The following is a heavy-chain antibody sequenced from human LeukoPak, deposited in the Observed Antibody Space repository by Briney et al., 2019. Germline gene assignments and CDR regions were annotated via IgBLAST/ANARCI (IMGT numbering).Heavy chain of an antibody. CDR2: IYPGDSDT. Sequence: GESLQISCKGSGSIFTSYWIGWVRQLPGKGLEWMGIIYPGDSDTRYSPSFQGQVTISADKSISTAYLQWSSLKASDTAMYYCARLSGSSGWYGFYWGQGTLVTVSS. D-gene: IGHD6-19*01. V-gene: IGHV5-51*01. CDR3: ARLSGSSGWYGFY. J-gene: IGHJ4*02. CDR1: GSIFTSYW.